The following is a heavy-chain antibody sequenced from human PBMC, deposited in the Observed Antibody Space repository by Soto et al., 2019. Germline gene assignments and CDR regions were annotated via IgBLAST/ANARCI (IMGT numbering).Heavy chain of an antibody. CDR3: ARELLHDYDILTGYYRAFPHYYGMDV. Sequence: ASVKVSFKASGYTFTSYYMHWVRQAPGQGLEWMGIINPSGGSTSYAQKFQGRVTMTRDTSTSTVYMELSSLRSEDTAVYYCARELLHDYDILTGYYRAFPHYYGMDVWGQGTTVTVS. J-gene: IGHJ6*02. CDR1: GYTFTSYY. D-gene: IGHD3-9*01. V-gene: IGHV1-46*01. CDR2: INPSGGST.